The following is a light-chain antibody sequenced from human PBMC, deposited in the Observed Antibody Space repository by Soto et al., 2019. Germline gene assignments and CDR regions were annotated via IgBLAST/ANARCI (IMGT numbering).Light chain of an antibody. Sequence: EIVTTQSPATLSVSPGERATLSCRASQSVSSNLAWYQQKPGQAPRLLIYGASSRATGIPVRFSGSGSGTEFTLTISSLQSEDFAVYYCQQYNNWPLTFGQGTRLEIK. V-gene: IGKV3-15*01. CDR1: QSVSSN. CDR2: GAS. CDR3: QQYNNWPLT. J-gene: IGKJ5*01.